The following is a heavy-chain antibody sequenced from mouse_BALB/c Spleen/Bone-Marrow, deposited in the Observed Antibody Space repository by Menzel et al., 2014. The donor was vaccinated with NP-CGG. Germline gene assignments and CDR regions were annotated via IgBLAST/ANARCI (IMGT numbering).Heavy chain of an antibody. V-gene: IGHV14-3*02. J-gene: IGHJ2*01. D-gene: IGHD2-14*01. CDR1: GFNIKDTY. CDR2: IDPANGNT. CDR3: ARYRLGTYFDY. Sequence: EVQPQQSGAELVKPGASVKLSCTASGFNIKDTYMHWVKQRPEQGLEWIGRIDPANGNTKYDPKFQGKATITADTSSNTAYLQLSSLTSEDTAVYYCARYRLGTYFDYWGQGTTLTVSS.